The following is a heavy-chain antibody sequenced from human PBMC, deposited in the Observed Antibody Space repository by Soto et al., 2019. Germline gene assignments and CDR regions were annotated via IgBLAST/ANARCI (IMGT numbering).Heavy chain of an antibody. CDR1: GFTFSPNS. J-gene: IGHJ6*04. D-gene: IGHD3-3*01. CDR3: VFDFWLVPTV. Sequence: EVQLVESGGGLVQPGGSLKLSCAASGFTFSPNSMTWVRQAPGRGLEGVSYIHSSSSWEVYADSVRGRFTVSRDNAKNSLYLQMSSLRAEDTAVYYCVFDFWLVPTVWGKGTTVTVSS. CDR2: IHSSSSWE. V-gene: IGHV3-48*01.